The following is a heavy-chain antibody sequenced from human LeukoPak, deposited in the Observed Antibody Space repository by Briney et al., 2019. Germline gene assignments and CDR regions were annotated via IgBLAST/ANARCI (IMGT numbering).Heavy chain of an antibody. J-gene: IGHJ3*02. CDR2: FDPEDGET. CDR3: ATLPITMIVVVDAFDI. CDR1: GYTLTELS. Sequence: ASVKVSCKVSGYTLTELSMHWVRQAPGKGLEWMGGFDPEDGETIYAQKFQGRVTMTEDTSTDTAYMELSSLRSEDTAVYYCATLPITMIVVVDAFDIWGQGTMVTVSS. D-gene: IGHD3-22*01. V-gene: IGHV1-24*01.